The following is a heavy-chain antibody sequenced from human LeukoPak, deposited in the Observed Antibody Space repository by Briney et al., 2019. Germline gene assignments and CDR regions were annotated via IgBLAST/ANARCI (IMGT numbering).Heavy chain of an antibody. Sequence: GGSLRLSCAASGFTFSSYWMSLVRQAQGKGLEWVANIKQVGSEKYYVDSVKGRFTISRDNAKNSLYLQMNSLRAEDTAVYYCARESYCGGDCSDYYYYGMDVWGQGTTVTVSS. CDR1: GFTFSSYW. CDR3: ARESYCGGDCSDYYYYGMDV. V-gene: IGHV3-7*01. CDR2: IKQVGSEK. D-gene: IGHD2-21*02. J-gene: IGHJ6*02.